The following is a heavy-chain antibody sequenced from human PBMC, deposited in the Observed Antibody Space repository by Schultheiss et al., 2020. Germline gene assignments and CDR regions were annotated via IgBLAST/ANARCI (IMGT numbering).Heavy chain of an antibody. J-gene: IGHJ4*02. Sequence: SCTVSGGSISSGGYYWSWIRQHPGKGLEWIGYIYYSWSTYYNPSLKSRVTISVDTSKNQFSLKLSSVTAADTAVYYCARVSVGIAVYYFDYWGQGTQVTVSS. D-gene: IGHD6-19*01. CDR3: ARVSVGIAVYYFDY. CDR2: IYYSWST. CDR1: GGSISSGGYY. V-gene: IGHV4-31*03.